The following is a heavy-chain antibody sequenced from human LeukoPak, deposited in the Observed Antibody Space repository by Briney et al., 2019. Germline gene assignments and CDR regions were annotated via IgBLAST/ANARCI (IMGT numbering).Heavy chain of an antibody. CDR1: GFTFSSYA. J-gene: IGHJ4*02. Sequence: GRSLRLSCAASGFTFSSYAMHWVRQAPGKGLEWVAVISYDGSNKYYADSVKGRFTISRDNSKNTLYLQMNSLRAEDTAVYYCARAGDYVWGSYRLDYWGQGTLVTVSS. D-gene: IGHD3-16*02. CDR2: ISYDGSNK. CDR3: ARAGDYVWGSYRLDY. V-gene: IGHV3-30-3*01.